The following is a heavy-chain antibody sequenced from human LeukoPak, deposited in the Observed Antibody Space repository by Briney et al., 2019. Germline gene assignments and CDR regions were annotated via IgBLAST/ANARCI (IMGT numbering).Heavy chain of an antibody. J-gene: IGHJ1*01. CDR2: IYGGGST. CDR3: ARAYDSSGYWPEYFHH. V-gene: IGHV3-53*04. CDR1: GFAVSSNY. D-gene: IGHD3-22*01. Sequence: AGSLRLSCAASGFAVSSNYMSWVRQAPGKGLEWVSIIYGGGSTYYADSVNGRFTISRHNSKNTLFLQMNSLRTEDTAVYYCARAYDSSGYWPEYFHHWGQGTLVTVSS.